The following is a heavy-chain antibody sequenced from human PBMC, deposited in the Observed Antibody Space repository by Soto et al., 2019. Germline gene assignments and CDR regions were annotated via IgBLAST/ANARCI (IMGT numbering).Heavy chain of an antibody. D-gene: IGHD1-26*01. Sequence: EVQLLESGGGLVQPGGSLRLSCAASGFTFSSYAMSWVRQAPGKGLEWVSAISGSGGSTYYADSVKGRFTISRDNSKKALYLQMNSLRAEDTAGYYCAKGRWDRVDYWGQGTLVTVSS. J-gene: IGHJ4*02. CDR2: ISGSGGST. V-gene: IGHV3-23*01. CDR3: AKGRWDRVDY. CDR1: GFTFSSYA.